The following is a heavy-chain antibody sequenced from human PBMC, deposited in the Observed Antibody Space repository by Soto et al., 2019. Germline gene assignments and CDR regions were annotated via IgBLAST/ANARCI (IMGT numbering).Heavy chain of an antibody. Sequence: SETLSLTCAVYGGSFSGYYWSWIRQPPGKGLEWIGEINHSGSTNYNPSLKSRVTISVDTSKNQFSLKLSSVTAADTAVYYCASSSRLRDEATLQPRSKDAIGYWGQGTLVTVSS. J-gene: IGHJ4*02. V-gene: IGHV4-34*01. D-gene: IGHD5-12*01. CDR3: ASSSRLRDEATLQPRSKDAIGY. CDR2: INHSGST. CDR1: GGSFSGYY.